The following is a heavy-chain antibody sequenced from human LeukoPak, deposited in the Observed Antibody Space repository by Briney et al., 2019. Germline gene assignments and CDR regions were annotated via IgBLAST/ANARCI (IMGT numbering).Heavy chain of an antibody. CDR3: ARDLTRWLQSPES. Sequence: GASVKVSCKASGYTLTGYGIRWVRQARGQGLEWMGWISAYNGNQNYAKKLQGRATMTTDTSRSTAYMELRSLRSDDTAVYYCARDLTRWLQSPESWGQGTLVTVSS. CDR1: GYTLTGYG. D-gene: IGHD5-24*01. CDR2: ISAYNGNQ. J-gene: IGHJ5*02. V-gene: IGHV1-18*01.